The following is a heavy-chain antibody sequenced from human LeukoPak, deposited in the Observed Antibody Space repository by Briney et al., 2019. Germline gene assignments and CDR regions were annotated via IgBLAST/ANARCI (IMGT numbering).Heavy chain of an antibody. CDR1: GFTFGDYG. CDR3: TRHLGLMGARAAPGY. J-gene: IGHJ4*02. D-gene: IGHD1-26*01. CDR2: IRRKAYGRKT. Sequence: GGSLRLSWTASGFTFGDYGMTWVRQAPGKGLEWIGFIRRKAYGRKTEYAASVKGRFTMSRNDSKSIAYLQMNSLKIEDTAVYYCTRHLGLMGARAAPGYWGQGTLVTVSS. V-gene: IGHV3-49*04.